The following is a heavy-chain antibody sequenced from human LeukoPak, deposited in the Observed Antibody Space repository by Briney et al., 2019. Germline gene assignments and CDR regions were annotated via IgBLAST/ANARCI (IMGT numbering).Heavy chain of an antibody. CDR1: GLTVSSTF. CDR3: AKESTQWLAPGFDP. Sequence: GGSLRLSCVASGLTVSSTFMSWVRQAPGKGLEWVSAISGSGGSTYYADSVKGRFTISRDNSKNTLYLQMNSLRAEDTAVYYCAKESTQWLAPGFDPWGQGTLVTVSS. V-gene: IGHV3-23*01. J-gene: IGHJ5*02. D-gene: IGHD6-19*01. CDR2: ISGSGGST.